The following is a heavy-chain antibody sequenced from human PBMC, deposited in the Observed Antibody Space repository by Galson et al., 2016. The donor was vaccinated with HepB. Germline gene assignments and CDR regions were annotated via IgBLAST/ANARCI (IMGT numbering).Heavy chain of an antibody. CDR1: GFSVSGNY. CDR2: IYSGGRT. D-gene: IGHD3-16*01. Sequence: SLRLSCAASGFSVSGNYMNWVRQAPGKGLEWVSIIYSGGRTYYADPVKGRFTISTDTSKNTPYLQSHSMRVEDTAVYYWAKARGGRHLWGLHGMDVWGQGTTVIVSS. V-gene: IGHV3-53*01. J-gene: IGHJ6*02. CDR3: AKARGGRHLWGLHGMDV.